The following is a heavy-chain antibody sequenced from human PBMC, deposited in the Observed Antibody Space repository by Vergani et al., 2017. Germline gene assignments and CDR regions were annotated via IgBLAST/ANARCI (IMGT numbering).Heavy chain of an antibody. CDR3: ARGGVPAAEAAFDI. Sequence: QVQLQESGPGLVKPSETLSLTCTVSGGSISSYYWGWIRQPPGKGLEWIGSIYYSGSTYYNPSLKSRVTISVDTSKNQFSLKLSSVTAADTAVYYCARGGVPAAEAAFDIWGQGTMVTVSS. CDR1: GGSISSYY. V-gene: IGHV4-39*07. J-gene: IGHJ3*02. CDR2: IYYSGST. D-gene: IGHD2-2*01.